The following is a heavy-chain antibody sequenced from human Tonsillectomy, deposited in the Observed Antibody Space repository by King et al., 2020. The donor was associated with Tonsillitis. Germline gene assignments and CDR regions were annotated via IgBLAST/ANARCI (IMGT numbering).Heavy chain of an antibody. D-gene: IGHD1-26*01. CDR2: ISGRGTRT. V-gene: IGHV3-23*04. J-gene: IGHJ4*02. CDR1: GFTFSTYA. CDR3: AKESPNSGNYRFYYFDY. Sequence: VQLVESGGGLVQPGGSLRLSCEASGFTFSTYAMSWVRQAPGKGPEWVSAISGRGTRTFYADSVKGRFTISRDDSNNTVSLQKRSLRAEDTAVYYCAKESPNSGNYRFYYFDYWGQGTLVTVSS.